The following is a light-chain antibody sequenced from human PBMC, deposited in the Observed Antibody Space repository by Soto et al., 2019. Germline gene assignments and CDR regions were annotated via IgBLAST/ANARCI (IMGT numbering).Light chain of an antibody. CDR1: SSDVGGYNY. CDR2: GNR. V-gene: IGLV2-14*01. CDR3: QAYDYSLTASV. Sequence: QSALTQPASVSGSPGQSITISCTGTSSDVGGYNYVSWYQQHPGKAPKLVIFGNRNRPSGVPERFSGSKSGTSASLAITGLQAEDEADYYCQAYDYSLTASVFGGGTQLTVL. J-gene: IGLJ3*02.